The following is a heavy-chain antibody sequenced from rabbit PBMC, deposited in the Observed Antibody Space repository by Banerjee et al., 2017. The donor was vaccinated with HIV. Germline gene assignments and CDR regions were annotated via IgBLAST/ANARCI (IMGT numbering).Heavy chain of an antibody. V-gene: IGHV1S45*01. Sequence: QEQLEESGGDLVKPEGSLTLTCTASGFSFSNKYVMCWVRQAPGKGLEWIACIYGGSSGSTYYASWAKGRFTISKTSSTTVTLQMTSLTAADTATYFCARGDTYGYAPYTFATYFNLWGPGTLVTV. D-gene: IGHD6-1*01. CDR3: ARGDTYGYAPYTFATYFNL. J-gene: IGHJ4*01. CDR1: GFSFSNKYV. CDR2: IYGGSSGST.